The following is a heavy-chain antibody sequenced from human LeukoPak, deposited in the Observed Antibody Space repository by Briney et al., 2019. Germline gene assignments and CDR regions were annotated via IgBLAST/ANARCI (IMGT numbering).Heavy chain of an antibody. J-gene: IGHJ4*02. CDR3: ARVKVLLWFGESYYFDY. Sequence: GGSLRLSCAASGFTFSSYAMHWVRQAPGKGLEYVSAISNNGGSTYYANSVKGRFTISRDNSKNTLYLQMNSLRAEDTAVYYCARVKVLLWFGESYYFDYWGQGTLVTVSS. CDR2: ISNNGGST. V-gene: IGHV3-64*01. CDR1: GFTFSSYA. D-gene: IGHD3-10*01.